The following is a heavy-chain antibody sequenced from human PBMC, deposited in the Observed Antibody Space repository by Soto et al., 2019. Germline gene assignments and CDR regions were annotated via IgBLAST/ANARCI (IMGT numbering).Heavy chain of an antibody. CDR3: ATRPTVTTYFDY. J-gene: IGHJ4*02. CDR1: GGSFSGYY. Sequence: SETLSLTCAVYGGSFSGYYWSWIRQPPGKGLEWIGEINHSGSTNYNPSLKSRVTISVDTSKNQFSLKLSSVTAADTAVYYCATRPTVTTYFDYWGQGTLVTVSS. CDR2: INHSGST. D-gene: IGHD4-17*01. V-gene: IGHV4-34*01.